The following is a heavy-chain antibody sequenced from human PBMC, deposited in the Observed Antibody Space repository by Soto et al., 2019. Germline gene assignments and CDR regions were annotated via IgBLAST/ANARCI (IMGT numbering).Heavy chain of an antibody. V-gene: IGHV1-46*01. CDR2: INPSGGST. Sequence: ASVKVSCKASGYTFTGYYMHWVRQAPGQGLEWMGWINPSGGSTSYAQKFQGRVTMTTDTSTSTAYMELRSLRSDDTAVYYCARRWYCSSTSCYPDYWGQGTLVTVSS. CDR1: GYTFTGYY. J-gene: IGHJ4*02. D-gene: IGHD2-2*01. CDR3: ARRWYCSSTSCYPDY.